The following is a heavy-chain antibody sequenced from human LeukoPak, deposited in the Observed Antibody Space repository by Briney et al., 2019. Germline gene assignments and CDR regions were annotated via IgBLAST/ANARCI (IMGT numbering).Heavy chain of an antibody. J-gene: IGHJ6*02. CDR1: GGSISSYY. CDR3: ARLALFYGMDV. CDR2: IYYSGST. Sequence: SETLSLTCTVSGGSISSYYWSWIRQPPGKGLEWIGYIYYSGSTNYNPSLKSRVTISADTSKNQFSLKLSSVTAADTAVYYCARLALFYGMDVWGQGTTVTVSS. D-gene: IGHD3-10*01. V-gene: IGHV4-59*08.